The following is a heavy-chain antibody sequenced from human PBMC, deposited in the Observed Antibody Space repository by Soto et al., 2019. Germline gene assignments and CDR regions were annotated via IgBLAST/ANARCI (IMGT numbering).Heavy chain of an antibody. CDR3: ARGYCSSTSCDYYYAMDV. CDR1: GFTFSSYW. Sequence: EVQLVESGGDLVQPGGSLRLSCAASGFTFSSYWMYWVRQAPGKGLVWVSRINNGGGHITYADAVKGRFTISRDNAKNTLYLRMNSLRAEDTAVYYCARGYCSSTSCDYYYAMDVWGQGATVTVSS. J-gene: IGHJ6*02. CDR2: INNGGGHI. D-gene: IGHD2-2*01. V-gene: IGHV3-74*01.